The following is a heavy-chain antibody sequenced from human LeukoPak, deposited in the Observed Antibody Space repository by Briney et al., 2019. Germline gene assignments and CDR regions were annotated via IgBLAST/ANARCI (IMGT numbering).Heavy chain of an antibody. Sequence: ASVKVSCKASGYTFTSYYMHWVRQAPGQGLEWMGIINPSGGSTTYAQNFQGRVTMTRDMSTSTVYMELSSLRSEDTAVYYCARGSSEVVVPAAMTSWGQGTLVTDPS. J-gene: IGHJ5*02. D-gene: IGHD2-2*01. CDR2: INPSGGST. CDR1: GYTFTSYY. CDR3: ARGSSEVVVPAAMTS. V-gene: IGHV1-46*01.